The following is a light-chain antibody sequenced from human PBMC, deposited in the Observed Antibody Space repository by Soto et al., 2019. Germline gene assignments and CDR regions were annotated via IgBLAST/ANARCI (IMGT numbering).Light chain of an antibody. CDR1: QSISGY. CDR2: AAS. Sequence: DIQTTQSPSSLSASVGDRVTITCRASQSISGYLNWYQQKPGKAPKLLIYAASSLQSGVPSRFSGSGSGTDFTLTISSLQPEDFATYYCQQSYSTPLTFGGGTKVEIK. CDR3: QQSYSTPLT. V-gene: IGKV1-39*01. J-gene: IGKJ4*01.